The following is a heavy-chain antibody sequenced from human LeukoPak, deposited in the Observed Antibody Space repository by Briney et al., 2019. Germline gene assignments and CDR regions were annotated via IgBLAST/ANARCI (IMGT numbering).Heavy chain of an antibody. CDR1: GGTFSSYA. CDR3: ARDAYGSGSYGGLYGMDV. CDR2: IIPIFGTA. V-gene: IGHV1-69*06. J-gene: IGHJ6*04. D-gene: IGHD3-10*01. Sequence: SVKVSCKASGGTFSSYAISWVRQAPGQGLEWMGGIIPIFGTANYAQKFQGRVTITADKSTSTACMELSSLRSEDTAVYYCARDAYGSGSYGGLYGMDVWGKGTTVTVSS.